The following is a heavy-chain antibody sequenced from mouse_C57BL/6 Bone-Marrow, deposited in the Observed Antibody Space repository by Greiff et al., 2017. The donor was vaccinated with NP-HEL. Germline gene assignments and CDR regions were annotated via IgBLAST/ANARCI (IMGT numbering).Heavy chain of an antibody. J-gene: IGHJ3*01. D-gene: IGHD2-5*01. CDR3: TNRENSNYYWFAY. V-gene: IGHV6-3*01. Sequence: EVKVEESGGGLVQPGGSMKLSCVASGFTFSNYWMNWVRQSPEKGLEWVAQIRLKSDNYATPYAESVKGRFTISRDDSKSSVYLQMNNLRAEDTGIYYCTNRENSNYYWFAYWGQGTLVTVSA. CDR1: GFTFSNYW. CDR2: IRLKSDNYAT.